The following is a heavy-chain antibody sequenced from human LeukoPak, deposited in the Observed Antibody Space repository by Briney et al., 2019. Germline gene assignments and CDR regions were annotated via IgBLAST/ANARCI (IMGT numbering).Heavy chain of an antibody. J-gene: IGHJ4*02. V-gene: IGHV3-53*01. CDR3: ARDSVYYYDSSAPGPPDY. CDR1: GFTVSSNY. D-gene: IGHD3-22*01. Sequence: GGSLRLSCAASGFTVSSNYMSWVRQAPGKGLEWVSVIYSGGSTYYADSVKGRFTISRDNSKNTLYLQMNSLRAEDTAVYYCARDSVYYYDSSAPGPPDYWGQGTLVTVSS. CDR2: IYSGGST.